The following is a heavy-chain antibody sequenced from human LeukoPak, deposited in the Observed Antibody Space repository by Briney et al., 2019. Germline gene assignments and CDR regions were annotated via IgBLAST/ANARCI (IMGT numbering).Heavy chain of an antibody. D-gene: IGHD6-19*01. Sequence: ASVKVSCKASGGTFSSYAISWVRQAPGQGLEWMGGIIPIFGTANYAQKFQGRVTITADKSTSTAYMELSSLRSEDTAVYYCAKKGYSNGWRDSYYFDCWGQGTLVTVSS. J-gene: IGHJ4*02. CDR1: GGTFSSYA. CDR3: AKKGYSNGWRDSYYFDC. V-gene: IGHV1-69*06. CDR2: IIPIFGTA.